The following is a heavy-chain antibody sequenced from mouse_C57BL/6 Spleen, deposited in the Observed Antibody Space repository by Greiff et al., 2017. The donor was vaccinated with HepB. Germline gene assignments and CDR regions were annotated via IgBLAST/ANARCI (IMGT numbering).Heavy chain of an antibody. CDR2: INPNNGGT. CDR3: ARSKSTMITYYFDY. D-gene: IGHD2-4*01. V-gene: IGHV1-26*01. Sequence: EVQLQQSGPELVKPGASVKISCKASGYTFTDYYMNWVKQSHGKSLEWIGDINPNNGGTSYNQKFKGKATLTVDKSSSTAYMELRSLTSEDSAVYYCARSKSTMITYYFDYWGQGTTLTVSS. J-gene: IGHJ2*01. CDR1: GYTFTDYY.